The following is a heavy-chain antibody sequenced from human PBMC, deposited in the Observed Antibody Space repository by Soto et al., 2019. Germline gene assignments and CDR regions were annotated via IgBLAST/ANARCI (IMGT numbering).Heavy chain of an antibody. Sequence: QVQLVGSGGGVVQPGRSLRLSCAASGFTFSSYAMHWVRQAPGKGLEWVAVISYDGSNKYYADSVKGRFTISRDNSKNTLYLQMNSLRAEDTAVYYCARSRAAIDYWGQGTLVTVSS. CDR3: ARSRAAIDY. CDR1: GFTFSSYA. J-gene: IGHJ4*02. CDR2: ISYDGSNK. V-gene: IGHV3-30-3*01. D-gene: IGHD5-18*01.